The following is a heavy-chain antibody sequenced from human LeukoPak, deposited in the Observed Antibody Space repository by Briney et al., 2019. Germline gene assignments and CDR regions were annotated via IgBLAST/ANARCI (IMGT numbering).Heavy chain of an antibody. V-gene: IGHV3-33*01. CDR3: ARDSGDYDFWSGYSAHFDY. Sequence: GGSLRLSCAASGFTFSSYGMHWVRQAPGKGLEWVAVIWYDGSNKYYADSVKGRFTISRDNSKNTLYLQMNSLRAEDTAVYYCARDSGDYDFWSGYSAHFDYWAREPWSPSPQ. CDR1: GFTFSSYG. J-gene: IGHJ4*02. D-gene: IGHD3-3*01. CDR2: IWYDGSNK.